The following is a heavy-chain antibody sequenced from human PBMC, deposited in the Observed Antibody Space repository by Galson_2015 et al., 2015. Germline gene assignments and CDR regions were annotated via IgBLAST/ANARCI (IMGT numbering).Heavy chain of an antibody. CDR2: IVGSGSSS. V-gene: IGHV3-23*01. Sequence: SLRLSCAASGFTFSSDAMNWVRQAPGRGLEWVSTIVGSGSSSYYADSVKGRFTISRDNSMNTRYLQMNSLRAEDTAIYYCAKGPGGTYLITDYWGQGTLVTVSS. D-gene: IGHD3-16*01. CDR1: GFTFSSDA. J-gene: IGHJ4*02. CDR3: AKGPGGTYLITDY.